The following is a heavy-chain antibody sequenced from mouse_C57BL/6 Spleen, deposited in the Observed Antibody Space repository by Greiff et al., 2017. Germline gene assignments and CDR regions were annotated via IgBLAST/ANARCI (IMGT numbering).Heavy chain of an antibody. CDR2: IRSKSNNYAT. CDR3: VPSSLDY. CDR1: GFSFNTYA. Sequence: EVKLMESGGGLVQPKGSLKLSCAASGFSFNTYAMNWVRQAPGKGLEWVARIRSKSNNYATYYADSVKELFTISRDDSESMLYLQMNNVKTDDTAIYYCVPSSLDYWGQGTSVTVSS. V-gene: IGHV10-1*01. J-gene: IGHJ4*01.